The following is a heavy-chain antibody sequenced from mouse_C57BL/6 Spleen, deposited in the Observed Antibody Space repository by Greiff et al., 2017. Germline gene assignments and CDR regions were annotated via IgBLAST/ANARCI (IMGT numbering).Heavy chain of an antibody. Sequence: EVMLVESGGGLVQPGGSLSLSCAASGFTFTDYYMSWVRQPPGKALAWLGFIRNKANGYTTEYSASVKGRFTISRDNSQSILYLQMNALRAEDSATYYCARDNEYFDYWGQGTTLTVSS. CDR3: ARDNEYFDY. CDR2: IRNKANGYTT. V-gene: IGHV7-3*01. J-gene: IGHJ2*01. CDR1: GFTFTDYY.